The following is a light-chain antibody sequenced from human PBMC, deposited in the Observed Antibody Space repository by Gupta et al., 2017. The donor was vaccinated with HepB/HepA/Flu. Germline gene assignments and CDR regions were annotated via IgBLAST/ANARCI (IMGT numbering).Light chain of an antibody. CDR3: CSDAGSRTMV. V-gene: IGLV2-23*02. CDR1: SSDVGSYNL. J-gene: IGLJ2*01. Sequence: QHALTQPASVCGSPGHSVTILCTGTSSDVGSYNLVSWYQQHPGKAPKFMIYEVTKRPSGVSNRFSGSKSGNTASLTISGLQAEDEADYYCCSDAGSRTMVFGGGTKLTVL. CDR2: EVT.